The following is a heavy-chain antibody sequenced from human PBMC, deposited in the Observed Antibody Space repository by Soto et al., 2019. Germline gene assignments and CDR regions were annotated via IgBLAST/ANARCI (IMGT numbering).Heavy chain of an antibody. V-gene: IGHV3-30-3*01. CDR1: GFTFSSYA. Sequence: GGSLRLSCAASGFTFSSYAMHWVRQAPGKGLEWVAVISYDGSNKYCADSVKGRFTISRDNSKNTLYLQMNSLRAEDTAVYYCASGEYSSSSNPPKDYWGQGTLVTVSS. CDR2: ISYDGSNK. CDR3: ASGEYSSSSNPPKDY. J-gene: IGHJ4*02. D-gene: IGHD6-6*01.